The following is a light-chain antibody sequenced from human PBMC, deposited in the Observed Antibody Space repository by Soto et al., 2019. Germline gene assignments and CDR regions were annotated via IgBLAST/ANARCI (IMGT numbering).Light chain of an antibody. CDR1: SSDVGSYNL. CDR2: EGS. Sequence: QSALPQPASVSGSPGQSITISCTGTSSDVGSYNLVSWYQQHPGKAPKLMIYEGSKRPSGVSNRFSGSKSGNTASLTISGLQAEDEADYYCCSYAGSSTFVFGGGTKVPVL. V-gene: IGLV2-23*03. J-gene: IGLJ2*01. CDR3: CSYAGSSTFV.